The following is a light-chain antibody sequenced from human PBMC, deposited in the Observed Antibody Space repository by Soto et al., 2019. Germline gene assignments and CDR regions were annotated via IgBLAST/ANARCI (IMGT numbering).Light chain of an antibody. CDR3: QQRSNWPLT. CDR1: QSISSY. CDR2: DAS. J-gene: IGKJ4*01. V-gene: IGKV3-11*01. Sequence: EIVLTQSPATLSLSPGERATLSCRASQSISSYLAWYQQKPGQAPRLLIYDASNRATGIPARFSGSGSGTDFPLTLSSLEPEDFAVYYCQQRSNWPLTFGGGTKVDI.